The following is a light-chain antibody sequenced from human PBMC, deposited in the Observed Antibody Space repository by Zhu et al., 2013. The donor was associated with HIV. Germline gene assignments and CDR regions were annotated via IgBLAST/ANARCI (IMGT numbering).Light chain of an antibody. V-gene: IGKV3-15*01. J-gene: IGKJ1*01. Sequence: EIVLTQSPGTLSLSPGERATLSCRASQSVSSSYLAWYQQKPGQAPRLLIYGASTRATGIPARFSGGASGTEFTLTISSLQSEDFAVYYCQQYNDWPQTFGQGTKVEIK. CDR3: QQYNDWPQT. CDR2: GAS. CDR1: QSVSSSY.